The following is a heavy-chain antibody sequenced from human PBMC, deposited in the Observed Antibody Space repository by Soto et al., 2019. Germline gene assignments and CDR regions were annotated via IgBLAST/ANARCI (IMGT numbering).Heavy chain of an antibody. J-gene: IGHJ4*02. CDR1: GFSVSSNY. Sequence: EVQVVESGGGLVQPGGSLRLSCAASGFSVSSNYMSWVRQAPGKGLEWVSVIYSGGDIYYADSVQGRFTTSRDNSKNSLDLQMNSLRAEDTAVYYCARDRRDGDTIWGLGVLVTVSS. V-gene: IGHV3-66*01. D-gene: IGHD3-3*01. CDR2: IYSGGDI. CDR3: ARDRRDGDTI.